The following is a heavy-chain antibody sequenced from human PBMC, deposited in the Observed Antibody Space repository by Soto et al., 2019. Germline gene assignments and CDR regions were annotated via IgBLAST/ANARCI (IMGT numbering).Heavy chain of an antibody. V-gene: IGHV3-33*01. Sequence: QVQLVESGGGVVQPGRSLRLSCAASGFTFSSYGMHWVRQAPGKGLEWVAVIWYDGSNKYYADSVKGRFTISRDNSKNTRYLQMNSLRAEDTAVYYCARDASSGWPNNWFDPWGQGTLVTVSS. J-gene: IGHJ5*02. CDR1: GFTFSSYG. D-gene: IGHD6-19*01. CDR3: ARDASSGWPNNWFDP. CDR2: IWYDGSNK.